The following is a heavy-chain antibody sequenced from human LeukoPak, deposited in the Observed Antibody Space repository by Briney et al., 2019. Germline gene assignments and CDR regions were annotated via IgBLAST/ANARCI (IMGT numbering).Heavy chain of an antibody. V-gene: IGHV4-59*08. Sequence: SETLSLTCTVSGGSISSYYWSWIRQPPGKGLEWIGYIYYSGSTNYNPSLKSRVTISVDTSKNQFSLKLSSVTAADTAVYYCARYGDYAYWFDPWGQGTLVTVSS. J-gene: IGHJ5*02. CDR1: GGSISSYY. CDR3: ARYGDYAYWFDP. D-gene: IGHD4-17*01. CDR2: IYYSGST.